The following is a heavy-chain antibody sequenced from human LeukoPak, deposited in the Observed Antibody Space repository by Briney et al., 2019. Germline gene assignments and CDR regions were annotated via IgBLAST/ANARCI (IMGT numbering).Heavy chain of an antibody. V-gene: IGHV5-51*01. D-gene: IGHD5-12*01. J-gene: IGHJ4*02. Sequence: PGESLKISCKASGYSFTTYWIGWVRQTPGKGLEWMGIIYPADSSTEYSPSFQGQVTISVDKSVNTAYLQWSRLKASDTATYYCARHPKRGYTGYESDYWGQGTLVIVSS. CDR1: GYSFTTYW. CDR3: ARHPKRGYTGYESDY. CDR2: IYPADSST.